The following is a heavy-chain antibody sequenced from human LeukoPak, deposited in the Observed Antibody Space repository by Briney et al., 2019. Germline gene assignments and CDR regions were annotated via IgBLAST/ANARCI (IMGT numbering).Heavy chain of an antibody. CDR2: INHSGST. J-gene: IGHJ4*02. D-gene: IGHD3-22*01. Sequence: PSETLSLTCAVYGGSFSGYYWSWIRQPPGKGLEWIGEINHSGSTNYNLSLKSRVTISVDTSKNQFSLKLSSVTAADTAVYYCARGHHYYDSSGKWDYWGQGTLVTVSS. V-gene: IGHV4-34*01. CDR3: ARGHHYYDSSGKWDY. CDR1: GGSFSGYY.